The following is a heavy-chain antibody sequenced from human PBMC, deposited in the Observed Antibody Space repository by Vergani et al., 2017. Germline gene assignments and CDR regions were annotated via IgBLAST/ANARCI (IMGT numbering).Heavy chain of an antibody. CDR3: ARGRYNCGVTDFDS. CDR1: GGAISSNGDY. J-gene: IGHJ4*02. V-gene: IGHV4-31*03. Sequence: QVQLQESGPGLVKPSQTLSLTCTVSGGAISSNGDYWSWTRHRPGKGLEWIGYIYYSGATDYNRSLKSRLAMSIDPSKNVFSLKVDSVKAADTAVYYCARGRYNCGVTDFDSWGQGIQGTVSS. D-gene: IGHD1-1*01. CDR2: IYYSGAT.